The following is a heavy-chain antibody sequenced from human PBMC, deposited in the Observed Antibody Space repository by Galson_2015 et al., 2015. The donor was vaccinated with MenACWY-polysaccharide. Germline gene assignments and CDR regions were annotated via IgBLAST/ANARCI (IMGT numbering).Heavy chain of an antibody. CDR2: IYYSGST. V-gene: IGHV4-59*01. J-gene: IGHJ5*02. Sequence: IGYIYYSGSTNYNPSLKSRVTISVDTSKNQFSLKLSSVTAADTAIYYCARAGRFLQWSREGFDPWGQGTLVTVSS. D-gene: IGHD3-3*01. CDR3: ARAGRFLQWSREGFDP.